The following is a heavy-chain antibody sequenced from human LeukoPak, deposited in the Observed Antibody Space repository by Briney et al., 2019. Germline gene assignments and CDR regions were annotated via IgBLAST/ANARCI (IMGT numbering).Heavy chain of an antibody. CDR2: FHYSGST. Sequence: SETLSLTCTVSGGSISSYYWSWIRQPPGKGLEWIGYFHYSGSTHYNPSLKSRVTISVDTSKNQVSLKLRSVTAADTAVYYCARTTEGYAGGPGYSYYYYMDVWGKGTTVTISS. V-gene: IGHV4-59*01. CDR3: ARTTEGYAGGPGYSYYYYMDV. CDR1: GGSISSYY. J-gene: IGHJ6*03. D-gene: IGHD5-12*01.